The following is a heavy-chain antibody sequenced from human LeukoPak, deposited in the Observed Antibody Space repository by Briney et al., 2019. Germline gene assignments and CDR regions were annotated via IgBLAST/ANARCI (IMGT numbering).Heavy chain of an antibody. CDR3: ARGGIAAAGTPRQVDY. J-gene: IGHJ4*02. Sequence: PGGSLRLSCTVSGFTVSSNSMSWVRQAPGKGLEWVSFIYSDNTHYSDSVKGRFTISRDNSKNTLYLQMNSLRAEDTAVYYCARGGIAAAGTPRQVDYWGQGTLVTVSS. CDR2: IYSDNT. D-gene: IGHD6-13*01. CDR1: GFTVSSNS. V-gene: IGHV3-53*01.